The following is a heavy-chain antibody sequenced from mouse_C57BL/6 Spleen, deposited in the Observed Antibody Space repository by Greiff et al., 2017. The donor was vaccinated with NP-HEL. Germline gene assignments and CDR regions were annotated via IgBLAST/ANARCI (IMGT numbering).Heavy chain of an antibody. D-gene: IGHD1-1*01. Sequence: VQLQQSGPELVKPGASVKISCKASGYAFSSSWMNWVKQRPGKGLEWIGRIYPGDGDTNYNGKFKGKATLTADKSSSTAYMQLSSLTSEDSAVYVCARAITTVVARWYFDVWGTGTTVTVSS. CDR1: GYAFSSSW. J-gene: IGHJ1*03. CDR3: ARAITTVVARWYFDV. V-gene: IGHV1-82*01. CDR2: IYPGDGDT.